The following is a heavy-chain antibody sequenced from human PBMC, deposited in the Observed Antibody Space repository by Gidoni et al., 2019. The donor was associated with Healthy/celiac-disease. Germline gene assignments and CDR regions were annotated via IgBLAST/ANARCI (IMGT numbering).Heavy chain of an antibody. CDR1: GFTFSSYA. CDR2: ISYDGSNK. CDR3: ARDLAHYYDSSAHTYYYYYGMDV. D-gene: IGHD3-22*01. Sequence: QVQLVESGGGVVQPGRSLRLSCAASGFTFSSYAMHWVRQAPGKGLEWVAVISYDGSNKYYADSVKGRFTISRDNSKNTLYLQMNSLRAEDTAVYYCARDLAHYYDSSAHTYYYYYGMDVWGQGTTVTVSS. V-gene: IGHV3-30-3*01. J-gene: IGHJ6*02.